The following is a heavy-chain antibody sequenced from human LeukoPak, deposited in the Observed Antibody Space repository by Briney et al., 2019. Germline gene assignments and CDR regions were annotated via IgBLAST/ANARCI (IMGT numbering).Heavy chain of an antibody. CDR1: GFTLNTYW. CDR2: ISSDGSRT. J-gene: IGHJ4*02. D-gene: IGHD1-26*01. CDR3: ARGPSHSGSYFVY. V-gene: IGHV3-74*03. Sequence: GRSLRLSCAASGFTLNTYWMYWVRQGSGKGLVWVACISSDGSRTEYADSVEGRFTISRANAKNTLYLQMDSLRAEDTAVYYCARGPSHSGSYFVYWGQGTLVTVSS.